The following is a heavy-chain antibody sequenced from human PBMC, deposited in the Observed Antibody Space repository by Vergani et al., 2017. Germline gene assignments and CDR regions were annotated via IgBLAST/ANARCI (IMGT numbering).Heavy chain of an antibody. D-gene: IGHD3-22*01. Sequence: VRLLESGGGLVQPGGSLRLSCATSGLPFSSHGMHWVRQAPGKGLEWVAVISFDGTQTYYADSVKGRFTISRDNSKNTLSLQMNSLRVEDTAVYYCAKEGGFSDSSGNFYEGYYFDHWGQGTLVAVSS. V-gene: IGHV3-30*18. CDR3: AKEGGFSDSSGNFYEGYYFDH. CDR2: ISFDGTQT. CDR1: GLPFSSHG. J-gene: IGHJ4*02.